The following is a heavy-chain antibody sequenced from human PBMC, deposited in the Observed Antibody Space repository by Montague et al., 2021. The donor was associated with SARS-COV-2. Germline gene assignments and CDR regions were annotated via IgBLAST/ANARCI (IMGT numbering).Heavy chain of an antibody. CDR2: IDYSGST. CDR1: GGSISSYY. D-gene: IGHD3-10*01. Sequence: SETLSLTCTVSGGSISSYYWSWIRQPPGKGLEWIGYIDYSGSTNYNPSLKSRVTISVDTSKNQFSLKLSSVTAADTAVYYCARHKKRLWFGELLFDYWGQGTLVTVSS. CDR3: ARHKKRLWFGELLFDY. J-gene: IGHJ4*02. V-gene: IGHV4-59*08.